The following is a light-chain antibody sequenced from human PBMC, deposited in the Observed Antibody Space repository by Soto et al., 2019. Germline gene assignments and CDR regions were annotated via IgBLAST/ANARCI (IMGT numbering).Light chain of an antibody. CDR1: QSISSY. Sequence: DTQMTQSPLFLSASVGDRVTITCRASQSISSYVNWYQHKPGKAPKLLIYAASRLQSGVPSRFSGSGSGTDFTLTISSLQPEDFATYYCQQIYNTPLAFGQGTRLAI. J-gene: IGKJ5*01. CDR2: AAS. CDR3: QQIYNTPLA. V-gene: IGKV1-39*01.